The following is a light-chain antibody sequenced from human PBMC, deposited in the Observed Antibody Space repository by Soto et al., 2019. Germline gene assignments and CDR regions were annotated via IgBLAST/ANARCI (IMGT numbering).Light chain of an antibody. J-gene: IGLJ1*01. CDR1: SSDVGGYNY. Sequence: QSALTQPASVVVSPGQSITISCTGTSSDVGGYNYASWYQQHPGKAPKLMIYEVSNRPSGVSNRFSGSKSGNTASLTISGLQAEDEADYYCSSYTSSSTLLFGTGTKVTVL. CDR2: EVS. V-gene: IGLV2-14*01. CDR3: SSYTSSSTLL.